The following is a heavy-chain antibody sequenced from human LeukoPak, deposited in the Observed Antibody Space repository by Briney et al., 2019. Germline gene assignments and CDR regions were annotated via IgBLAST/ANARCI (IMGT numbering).Heavy chain of an antibody. Sequence: PSETLSLTCTVSGGSISSYYWGWIRQPPGKGLEWIGSIYYSGSTYYNPSLKSRVTISVDTSKNQFSLKLSSVTAADTAVYYCARGGWGVGATTDYWGQGTLVTVSS. CDR1: GGSISSYY. D-gene: IGHD1-26*01. V-gene: IGHV4-39*07. J-gene: IGHJ4*02. CDR3: ARGGWGVGATTDY. CDR2: IYYSGST.